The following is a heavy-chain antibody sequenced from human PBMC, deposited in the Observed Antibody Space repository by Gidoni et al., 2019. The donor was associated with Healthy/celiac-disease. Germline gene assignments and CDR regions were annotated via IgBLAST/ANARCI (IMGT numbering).Heavy chain of an antibody. CDR2: SSGTGGTP. V-gene: IGHV3-43*01. J-gene: IGHJ3*01. CDR3: ARDDGGLDT. D-gene: IGHD2-15*01. CDR1: GFSFDDAT. Sequence: EVQLVETGGGVVQPGGSLTLSCTNSGFSFDDATVHWFRQRPGKGPEWVALSSGTGGTPHYAESVEGRFTVSRDVSKKSLYLQMNNVRADDTALYFCARDDGGLDTWGQGTKVTVSS.